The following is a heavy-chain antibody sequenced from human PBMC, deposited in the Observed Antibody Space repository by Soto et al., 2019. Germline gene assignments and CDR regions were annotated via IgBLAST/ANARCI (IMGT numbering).Heavy chain of an antibody. J-gene: IGHJ4*02. CDR3: AKEGAE. Sequence: QVQLVQSGAEVKNPGASVKISCTASGYNFINNYIYWVRQAPGQGLEYMGIIYPSGGNTKYAQKFQDRGTMTRDPSTNTVYLELTSLRFDDTAMYYCAKEGAEWGQGTLVTVSS. CDR2: IYPSGGNT. V-gene: IGHV1-46*01. CDR1: GYNFINNY.